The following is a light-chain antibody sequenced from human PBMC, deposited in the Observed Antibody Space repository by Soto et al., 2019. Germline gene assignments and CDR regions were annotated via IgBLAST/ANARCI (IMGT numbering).Light chain of an antibody. CDR1: QSVSSN. CDR2: GAS. Sequence: EIVMTQSPATLSVSPGERATLSCRASQSVSSNLAWYQQKPGQAPRLLIYGASTRATGFPARFSGRGSGTEFTLTISSLQSEDFAVYYCQQYNNWSPWTFGQGTKVEIK. CDR3: QQYNNWSPWT. V-gene: IGKV3-15*01. J-gene: IGKJ1*01.